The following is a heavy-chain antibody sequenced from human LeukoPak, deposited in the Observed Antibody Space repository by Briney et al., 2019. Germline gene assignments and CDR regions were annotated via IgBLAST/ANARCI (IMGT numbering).Heavy chain of an antibody. Sequence: SETLSLTCTVSGGSISSYYWGWSRQPPGKGLEWIGYIYYSGSTNYNPSLKSRVTISVDTSKNQFSLKLSSVTAADTAVYYCARHYGSSGYYLSSLDYWGQGTLVTVSS. CDR2: IYYSGST. CDR3: ARHYGSSGYYLSSLDY. CDR1: GGSISSYY. D-gene: IGHD3-22*01. J-gene: IGHJ4*02. V-gene: IGHV4-59*08.